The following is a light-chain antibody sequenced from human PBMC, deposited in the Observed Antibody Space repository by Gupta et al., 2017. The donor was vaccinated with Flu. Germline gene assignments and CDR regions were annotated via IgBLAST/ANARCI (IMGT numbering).Light chain of an antibody. V-gene: IGKV3-20*01. CDR3: QQSCASLT. Sequence: EIVLTQSQGTLALSQGQRATLSCRASQDVNDLAWYQQKPGQAPRLLIYATSRRIAGIPDRFSGSGSGTDFTLTISRLQPEDFAVYHCQQSCASLTFGGGTKVEMK. CDR2: ATS. CDR1: QDVND. J-gene: IGKJ4*01.